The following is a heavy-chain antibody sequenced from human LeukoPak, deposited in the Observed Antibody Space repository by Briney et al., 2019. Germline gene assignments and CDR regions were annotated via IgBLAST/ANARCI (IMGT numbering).Heavy chain of an antibody. V-gene: IGHV3-21*04. D-gene: IGHD3-22*01. J-gene: IGHJ5*02. CDR3: VKDNRLVVVITSWFDP. CDR2: ISSSSSYI. CDR1: GFTFSDYW. Sequence: PGGSLRLSCAASGFTFSDYWMNWVHQAPGKGLEWVSSISSSSSYIYYADSVKGRFTISRDNAKNSLYLQMNSLRAEDTAVYYCVKDNRLVVVITSWFDPWGQGTLVTVSS.